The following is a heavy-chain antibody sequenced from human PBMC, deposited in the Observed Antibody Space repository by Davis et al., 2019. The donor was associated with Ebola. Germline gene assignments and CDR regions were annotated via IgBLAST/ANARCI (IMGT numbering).Heavy chain of an antibody. J-gene: IGHJ4*02. D-gene: IGHD3-16*01. V-gene: IGHV3-30*02. CDR3: TRDFDWDGGY. CDR1: GFTFSSFG. CDR2: IRPDGSYY. Sequence: GESLKISCAASGFTFSSFGMHWVRQAPGMGLEWVAFIRPDGSYYQYSDSVKGRFTISRDNFKNTLFLQMNSLRAEDTAVYYCTRDFDWDGGYWGRGTLVTVSS.